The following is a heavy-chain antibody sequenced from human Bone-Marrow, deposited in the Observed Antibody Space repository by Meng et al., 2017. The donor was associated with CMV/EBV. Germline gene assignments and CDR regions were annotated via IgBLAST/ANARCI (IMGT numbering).Heavy chain of an antibody. CDR2: IYYSGST. J-gene: IGHJ4*02. D-gene: IGHD3-10*02. CDR1: GGSVSSGSYY. V-gene: IGHV4-61*01. Sequence: SETLSLTCTVSGGSVSSGSYYWSWIQQPPGKGLEWIGYIYYSGSTNYNPSLKSRVTISVDTSKNQFSLKLSSVTAADTAVYYCARVVFGEVVPSDYWGQGTLVTVSS. CDR3: ARVVFGEVVPSDY.